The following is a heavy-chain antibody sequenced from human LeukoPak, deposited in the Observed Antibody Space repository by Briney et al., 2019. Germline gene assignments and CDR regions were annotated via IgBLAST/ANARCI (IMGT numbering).Heavy chain of an antibody. J-gene: IGHJ1*01. D-gene: IGHD4-17*01. CDR2: IYYTGST. CDR3: ARGGDLIIDYGNLQH. CDR1: GDSISSYY. V-gene: IGHV4-59*01. Sequence: SETLSLTCTVSGDSISSYYWSWIRQPPGKGLEWIGYIYYTGSTNYNPSLRSRVTISVDTSKNQFSLKLRSVTAADTAVYYCARGGDLIIDYGNLQHWGQGTLVTVSS.